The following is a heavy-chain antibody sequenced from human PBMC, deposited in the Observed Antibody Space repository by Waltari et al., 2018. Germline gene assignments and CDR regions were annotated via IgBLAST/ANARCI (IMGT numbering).Heavy chain of an antibody. CDR3: ARDRAGGRDGYNFDY. CDR1: GGSISSYY. J-gene: IGHJ4*02. CDR2: IYYSGST. Sequence: QVQLQESGPGLVKPSETLSLTCTVSGGSISSYYWSWIRQPPGKGLEWIGYIYYSGSTNYTPSLKSRVTISVDTSKNQFSLKLSSVTAADTAVYYCARDRAGGRDGYNFDYWGQGTLVTVSS. D-gene: IGHD5-12*01. V-gene: IGHV4-59*01.